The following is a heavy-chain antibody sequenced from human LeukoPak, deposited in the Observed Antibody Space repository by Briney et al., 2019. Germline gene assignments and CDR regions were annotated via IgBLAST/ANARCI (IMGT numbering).Heavy chain of an antibody. J-gene: IGHJ4*02. CDR3: ARGGYIAVGYFDY. D-gene: IGHD6-19*01. CDR1: GDTFSSYA. Sequence: SVKVSCKASGDTFSSYAISWVRQAPGQGLEWMGGIIPIFGTANYAQKFQGRVTITADESTSTAYMELSSLRSEDTAVYYCARGGYIAVGYFDYWGQGTLVTVSS. V-gene: IGHV1-69*13. CDR2: IIPIFGTA.